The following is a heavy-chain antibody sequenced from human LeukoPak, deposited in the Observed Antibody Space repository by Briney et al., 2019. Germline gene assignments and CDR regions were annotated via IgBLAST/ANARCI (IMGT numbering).Heavy chain of an antibody. V-gene: IGHV4-61*02. CDR3: ARAQHYDFWLHV. Sequence: SEILSLTCTVSGGSISSGSYYWSCIRQPAGKGLEWIGRIYTSGSTNYNPSLKSRVTISVDTSKNQFSLKLSSVTAADTAVYYCARAQHYDFWLHVWGKGTTVTVSS. J-gene: IGHJ6*04. CDR2: IYTSGST. D-gene: IGHD3-3*01. CDR1: GGSISSGSYY.